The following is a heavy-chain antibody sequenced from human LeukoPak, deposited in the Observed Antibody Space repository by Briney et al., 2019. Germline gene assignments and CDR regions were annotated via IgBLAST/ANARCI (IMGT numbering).Heavy chain of an antibody. Sequence: GGSLRLSCAASGFTVSSNYMSWVRQAPGKGLEWVSVIYSGGSTYYADSVKGRFTISRDNSKNTLYLQMNSLRAEDTAVYYCARDSPRYLGSQGNYFDYWGQGTLVTVSS. CDR2: IYSGGST. D-gene: IGHD3-9*01. V-gene: IGHV3-53*01. CDR1: GFTVSSNY. CDR3: ARDSPRYLGSQGNYFDY. J-gene: IGHJ4*02.